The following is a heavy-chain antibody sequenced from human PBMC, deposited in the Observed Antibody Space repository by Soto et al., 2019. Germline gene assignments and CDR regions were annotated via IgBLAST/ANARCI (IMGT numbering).Heavy chain of an antibody. CDR2: ISGSGDTT. CDR3: GKSRSGSGSAYYYGVDV. J-gene: IGHJ6*02. CDR1: GFTFSNYA. V-gene: IGHV3-23*01. Sequence: EVQLLESGGGLVQPGGSLRLSCAASGFTFSNYAMTWVRQAPGKGLEWVSHISGSGDTTSYADSVEGRFTISRDNSKDTVFLQMNSLRAEDTALYYCGKSRSGSGSAYYYGVDVWGQGTMVTVSS. D-gene: IGHD3-10*01.